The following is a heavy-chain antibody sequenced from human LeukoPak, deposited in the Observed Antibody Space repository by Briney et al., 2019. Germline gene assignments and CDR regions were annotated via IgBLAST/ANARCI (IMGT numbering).Heavy chain of an antibody. CDR2: ISSSSDTI. D-gene: IGHD3-22*01. V-gene: IGHV3-48*02. Sequence: GGSLRLSCAASGFTFSSYSMNWVRQAPGKGLEWVSYISSSSDTIYYADSVKGRFTISRDNAKRSLYLQMNSLRDEDTAVYYCARDPDHYYDSSGYYFDYWGQGTLVTVSS. J-gene: IGHJ4*02. CDR3: ARDPDHYYDSSGYYFDY. CDR1: GFTFSSYS.